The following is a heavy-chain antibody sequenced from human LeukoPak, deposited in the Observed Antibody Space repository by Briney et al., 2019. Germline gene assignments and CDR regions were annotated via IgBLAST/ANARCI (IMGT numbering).Heavy chain of an antibody. CDR3: ARGSGSYYNFPY. V-gene: IGHV3-11*01. J-gene: IGHJ4*02. Sequence: GGSLRLSCAASGFTFIDYYLSRIRHAPGKGLEWVSYISSSGSTIYYADSVKGRFTISRDNAKNSLCLQMNSLRAEDTAVYYCARGSGSYYNFPYWGQGTLGTASS. CDR2: ISSSGSTI. CDR1: GFTFIDYY. D-gene: IGHD3-10*01.